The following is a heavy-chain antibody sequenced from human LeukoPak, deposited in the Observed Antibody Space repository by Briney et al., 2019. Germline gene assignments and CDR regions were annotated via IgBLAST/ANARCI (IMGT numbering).Heavy chain of an antibody. CDR1: GGSISSSSYY. CDR2: IYYSGST. J-gene: IGHJ5*02. V-gene: IGHV4-39*01. Sequence: SETLSLTCTVSGGSISSSSYYWGWIRQPPGKGLEWIGSIYYSGSTYYNPSLKSRVTISVDTSKNQFSLKLSSVTAADTAVYYCARGHPARRWAAAGWFDPWGQGTLVTVSS. CDR3: ARGHPARRWAAAGWFDP. D-gene: IGHD6-13*01.